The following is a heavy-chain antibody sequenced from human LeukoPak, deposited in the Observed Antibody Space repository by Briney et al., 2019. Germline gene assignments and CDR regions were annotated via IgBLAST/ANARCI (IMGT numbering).Heavy chain of an antibody. V-gene: IGHV1-18*01. Sequence: ASVKVSCKASGYTFTSYGISWVRQAPGQGLEWMGWISAYNGNTNYAQKLQGRVTMTTDTSTSTAYMELRSLRSDDTAVYYCATPGSGYDISGLLDYWGQGTLVTVSS. CDR2: ISAYNGNT. CDR3: ATPGSGYDISGLLDY. CDR1: GYTFTSYG. D-gene: IGHD3-22*01. J-gene: IGHJ4*02.